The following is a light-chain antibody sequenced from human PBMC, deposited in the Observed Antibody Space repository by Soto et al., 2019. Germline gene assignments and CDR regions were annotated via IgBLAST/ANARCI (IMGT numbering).Light chain of an antibody. CDR2: EVN. J-gene: IGLJ3*02. CDR3: CSFTTSSTWL. CDR1: SSDVGGNKF. V-gene: IGLV2-14*01. Sequence: QSALTQPPSASGSPGQSVTISCTGTSSDVGGNKFVSWYQQHPGKAPRLIIYEVNNRPSGISPRFSGSKSGKTASLTISGLQAEDEADYYCCSFTTSSTWLFGGGTKLTVL.